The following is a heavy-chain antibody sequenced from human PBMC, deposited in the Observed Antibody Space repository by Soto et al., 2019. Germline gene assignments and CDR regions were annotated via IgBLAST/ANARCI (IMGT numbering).Heavy chain of an antibody. CDR3: ARGPSGSYYGYFQH. Sequence: EVQLVESGGGLIQPGGSLRLSCAASGFTVSSNYMSWVRQAPGKGLEWVSVIYSGGSTYYADSVKGRFTISRDTSKNTLYLQMNSLRAEDTAVYYCARGPSGSYYGYFQHGGQGTLVTVSS. CDR2: IYSGGST. V-gene: IGHV3-53*01. D-gene: IGHD1-26*01. CDR1: GFTVSSNY. J-gene: IGHJ1*01.